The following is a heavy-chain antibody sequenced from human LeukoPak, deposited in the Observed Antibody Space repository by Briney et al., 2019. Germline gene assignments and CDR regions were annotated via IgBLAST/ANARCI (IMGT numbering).Heavy chain of an antibody. D-gene: IGHD4-17*01. CDR1: GFTFSTFT. J-gene: IGHJ4*02. CDR3: ARDRGGDYGDLFDY. Sequence: GGSLRLSCTASGFTFSTFTMNWVRQAPRKGLEWVSYISSSSSTVYHADSVTGRFTISRDNAKNSLYLQMNSLRAEDTAVYYCARDRGGDYGDLFDYWGQGTLVTVSS. V-gene: IGHV3-48*01. CDR2: ISSSSSTV.